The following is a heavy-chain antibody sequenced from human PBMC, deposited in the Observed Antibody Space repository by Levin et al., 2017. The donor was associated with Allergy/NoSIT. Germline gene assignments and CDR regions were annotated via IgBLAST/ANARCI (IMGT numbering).Heavy chain of an antibody. CDR3: ARQHYYYHGMDV. J-gene: IGHJ6*02. CDR2: ISSSSGHI. V-gene: IGHV3-48*02. CDR1: GFTFSTYN. Sequence: PGGSLRLSCAASGFTFSTYNMNWVRQAPGRGLEWVSYISSSSGHIYYADSVKGRFTISRDNAKNSLYLQINSLRDEDTAVYYCARQHYYYHGMDVWGQGTTVTVSS.